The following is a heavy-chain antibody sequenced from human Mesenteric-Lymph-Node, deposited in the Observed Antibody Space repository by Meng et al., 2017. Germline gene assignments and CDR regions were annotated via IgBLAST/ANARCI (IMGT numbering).Heavy chain of an antibody. Sequence: QVQLQESGPGLVKPSGTLSLTCAVSGDSISSINWWSWVRQPPGKGLEWIGEIYHSGSTNYNPSLKSLVTISVDKSKNQFSLKLSSVTAADTAVYYCARATVTGSGGFDYWGLGTLVTVSS. CDR1: GDSISSINW. CDR3: ARATVTGSGGFDY. D-gene: IGHD3-10*01. CDR2: IYHSGST. J-gene: IGHJ4*02. V-gene: IGHV4-4*02.